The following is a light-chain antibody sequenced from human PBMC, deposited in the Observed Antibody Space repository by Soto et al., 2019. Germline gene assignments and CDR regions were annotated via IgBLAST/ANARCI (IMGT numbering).Light chain of an antibody. CDR2: DIS. V-gene: IGKV1-5*01. CDR1: QSLSGK. Sequence: DIQLTQSPSTLSASVGDRVTITCRASQSLSGKLAWYQQKPGKAPKVLIYDISSLQGGVPSRFSGSGSGTEFTLTISGLQPDDFANYYCQQYNDYWTFGQGTKVEIK. CDR3: QQYNDYWT. J-gene: IGKJ1*01.